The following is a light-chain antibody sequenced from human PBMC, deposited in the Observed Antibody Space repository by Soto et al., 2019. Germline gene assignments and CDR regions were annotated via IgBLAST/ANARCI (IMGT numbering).Light chain of an antibody. V-gene: IGKV1-5*01. Sequence: DIQITQSPSTLSGSVGDRVTITCRASQTISSWLAWYQQKPGKAPKLLIYDASSLESGVPSRFRGSGSGTEFTLTISRMQPDDFATYYRQQYNSYSTVGKGTKVDIK. CDR3: QQYNSYST. CDR2: DAS. J-gene: IGKJ1*01. CDR1: QTISSW.